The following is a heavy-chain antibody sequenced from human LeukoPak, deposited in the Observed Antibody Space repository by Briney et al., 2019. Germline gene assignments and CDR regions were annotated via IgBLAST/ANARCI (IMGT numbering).Heavy chain of an antibody. CDR2: INPNSGGT. CDR3: ARDGELTGDKAFDY. J-gene: IGHJ4*02. D-gene: IGHD7-27*01. CDR1: GYTVTGYY. V-gene: IGHV1-2*02. Sequence: GASVNVSGKASGYTVTGYYMHWVRQAPGQGLEWMGWINPNSGGTNYAQKFQGRVTMTRDTSISTAYMELSRLRSDDTAVYYCARDGELTGDKAFDYWGQGTLVTVSS.